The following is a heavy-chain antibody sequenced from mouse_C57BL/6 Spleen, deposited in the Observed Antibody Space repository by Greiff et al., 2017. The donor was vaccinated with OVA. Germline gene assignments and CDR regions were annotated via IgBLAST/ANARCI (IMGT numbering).Heavy chain of an antibody. V-gene: IGHV5-17*01. J-gene: IGHJ4*01. CDR3: ARPGGYYDYYARDY. D-gene: IGHD2-3*01. Sequence: EVMLVESGGGLVKPGGSLKLSCAASGFTFSDYGMHWVRQAPEKGLEWVAYISSGSSTIYYADTVKGRFTISRDNAKNTLFLHMTSLRSEDTAMYYCARPGGYYDYYARDYWGQGTSVTVSS. CDR2: ISSGSSTI. CDR1: GFTFSDYG.